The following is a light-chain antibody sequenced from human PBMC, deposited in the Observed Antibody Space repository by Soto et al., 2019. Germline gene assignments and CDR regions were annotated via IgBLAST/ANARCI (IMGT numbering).Light chain of an antibody. V-gene: IGLV2-14*03. CDR2: DVS. CDR3: ISYTSSNTQV. CDR1: SSDVGGYNY. Sequence: QSALTQPASVSGSPGQSITISCTGTSSDVGGYNYVSWYQQHPGKAPKLMIYDVSNRPSGVSNRFSGSKSGNTASLTISGLQAEDEADYYCISYTSSNTQVFGGGTKLTVL. J-gene: IGLJ2*01.